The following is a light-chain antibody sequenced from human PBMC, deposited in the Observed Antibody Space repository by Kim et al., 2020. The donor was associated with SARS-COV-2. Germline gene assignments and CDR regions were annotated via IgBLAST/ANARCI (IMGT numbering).Light chain of an antibody. CDR1: ESVGTN. J-gene: IGKJ4*01. CDR3: QQYNHWPPLT. Sequence: EIVMTQSPVTLSVSLGERATLSCRATESVGTNLAWYQQKIGQAPRLLIYAASTRVTGLPARFSGSGSGTEFNLTISSLQSEDFAVYYCQQYNHWPPLTFGAGTKVDIK. V-gene: IGKV3-15*01. CDR2: AAS.